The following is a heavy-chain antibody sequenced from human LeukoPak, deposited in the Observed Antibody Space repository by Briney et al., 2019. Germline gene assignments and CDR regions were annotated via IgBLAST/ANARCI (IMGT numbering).Heavy chain of an antibody. CDR1: GDSISSGDYY. CDR3: ARGPYKYDGSGAFDI. J-gene: IGHJ3*02. CDR2: IYTSGST. Sequence: PSETLSLTCTVSGDSISSGDYYWSWIRQPAEKGLEWIGRIYTSGSTNYNPSLKSRVTISVDTSKNQFSLELTSVTAADTAVYYCARGPYKYDGSGAFDIWGQGTMVTVSS. V-gene: IGHV4-61*02. D-gene: IGHD3-22*01.